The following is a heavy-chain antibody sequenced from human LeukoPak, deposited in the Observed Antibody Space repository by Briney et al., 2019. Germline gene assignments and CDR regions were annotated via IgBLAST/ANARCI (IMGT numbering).Heavy chain of an antibody. D-gene: IGHD5-18*01. V-gene: IGHV3-9*01. Sequence: PGGSLRLSCAASGFTFDDYAMHWVRQAPGKGLEWVSGISRNSGSIGYADSVKGRFTISRDNAKNSLYLQMNSLRAEDTALYYCAKDVSHTAMVEPFDYWGQGTLVTVSS. CDR2: ISRNSGSI. CDR3: AKDVSHTAMVEPFDY. J-gene: IGHJ4*02. CDR1: GFTFDDYA.